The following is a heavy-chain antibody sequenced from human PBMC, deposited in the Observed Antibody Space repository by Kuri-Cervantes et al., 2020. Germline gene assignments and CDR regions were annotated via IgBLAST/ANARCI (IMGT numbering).Heavy chain of an antibody. CDR2: IPYDGSYK. Sequence: GESLKISCTASGFTFSSCGMHWVRQAPGKGLEWVALIPYDGSYKCYADSVKGRFTISRDNSKNTLYLQMNSLRAEDTAVYYCAKGGRDSSGYYKYYFDYWGQGTLVTVSS. J-gene: IGHJ4*01. V-gene: IGHV3-30*18. D-gene: IGHD3-22*01. CDR1: GFTFSSCG. CDR3: AKGGRDSSGYYKYYFDY.